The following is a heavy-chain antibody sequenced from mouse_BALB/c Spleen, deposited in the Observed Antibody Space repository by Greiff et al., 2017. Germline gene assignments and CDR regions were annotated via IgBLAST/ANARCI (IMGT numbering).Heavy chain of an antibody. J-gene: IGHJ4*01. Sequence: VKVVESGAELARPGASVKMSCKASGYTFTSYTMHWVKQRPGQGLEWIGYINPSSGYTNYNQKFKDKATLTADKSSSTAYMQLSSLTSEDSAVYYCAREGDRDLYAMDYWGQGTSVTVSS. CDR1: GYTFTSYT. CDR2: INPSSGYT. D-gene: IGHD2-14*01. CDR3: AREGDRDLYAMDY. V-gene: IGHV1-4*01.